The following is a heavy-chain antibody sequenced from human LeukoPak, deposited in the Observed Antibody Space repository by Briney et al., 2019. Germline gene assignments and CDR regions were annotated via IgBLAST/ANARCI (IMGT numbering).Heavy chain of an antibody. J-gene: IGHJ4*02. Sequence: SQTLPLTCTVSGSSLTTTYYWAWFRQPPGKGLEWIATVFQLQTVRTFYSPPLQSRVTMSLDTSHNQFSLNLTSVTAADTALYFCARVLNVPKFIDSCGQGTLVTVSS. D-gene: IGHD3-10*02. CDR2: VFQLQTVRT. CDR1: GSSLTTTYY. CDR3: ARVLNVPKFIDS. V-gene: IGHV4-38-2*02.